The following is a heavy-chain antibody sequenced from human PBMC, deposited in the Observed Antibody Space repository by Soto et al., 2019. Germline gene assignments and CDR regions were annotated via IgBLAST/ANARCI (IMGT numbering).Heavy chain of an antibody. CDR3: AKDRQWLALLDY. V-gene: IGHV3-30*18. CDR1: GFTFSSHG. J-gene: IGHJ4*02. Sequence: QVQLVESGGGVVQPGRSLRLSCAASGFTFSSHGMHWVHQAPGKGLEWVAVISYDGSSKYYGDSVKGRFTISRDNSKNTLYLQMNSLRAEDTAVYYCAKDRQWLALLDYWGQGTLVTVSS. D-gene: IGHD6-19*01. CDR2: ISYDGSSK.